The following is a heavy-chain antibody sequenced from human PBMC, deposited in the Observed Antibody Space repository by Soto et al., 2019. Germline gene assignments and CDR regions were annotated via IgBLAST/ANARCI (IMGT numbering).Heavy chain of an antibody. Sequence: EVHLVESGGGLVQPGGSLRLSCAASGFTFRYYWLHWVRQVPGRGPVWVSGINNDGSDTFYADFVEGRFTISRDNAKNTVYLRMGSLRAEDTAIYYCGSLFEFWGQGTLVTVPS. J-gene: IGHJ4*02. CDR1: GFTFRYYW. CDR2: INNDGSDT. CDR3: GSLFEF. V-gene: IGHV3-74*01.